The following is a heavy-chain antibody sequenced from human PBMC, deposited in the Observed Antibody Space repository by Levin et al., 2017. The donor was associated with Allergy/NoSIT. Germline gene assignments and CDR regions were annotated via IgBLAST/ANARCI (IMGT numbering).Heavy chain of an antibody. J-gene: IGHJ4*02. D-gene: IGHD5-18*01. CDR3: ARHGYSYGYLLDY. CDR1: GGSISSYY. Sequence: PSETLSLTCTVSGGSISSYYWSWIRQPPGKGLEWIGYIYYSGSTNYNPSLKSRVTISVDTSKNQFSLKLSSVTAADTAVYYCARHGYSYGYLLDYWGQGTLVTVSS. V-gene: IGHV4-59*01. CDR2: IYYSGST.